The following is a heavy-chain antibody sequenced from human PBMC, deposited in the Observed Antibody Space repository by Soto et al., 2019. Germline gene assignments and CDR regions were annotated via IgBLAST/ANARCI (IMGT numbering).Heavy chain of an antibody. CDR2: ISYDGSNK. CDR3: AKDQGPYDSSGPLPGY. Sequence: GGSLRLSCAASGFTFSSYGMHWVRQAPGKGLEWVAVISYDGSNKYYADSVKGRFTISRDNSKNTLYLQMNSLRAEDTAVYYCAKDQGPYDSSGPLPGYWGQGT. J-gene: IGHJ4*02. D-gene: IGHD3-22*01. CDR1: GFTFSSYG. V-gene: IGHV3-30*18.